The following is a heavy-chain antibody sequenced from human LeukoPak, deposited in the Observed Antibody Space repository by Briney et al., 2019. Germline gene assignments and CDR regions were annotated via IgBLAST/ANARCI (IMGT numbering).Heavy chain of an antibody. D-gene: IGHD4-17*01. V-gene: IGHV1-24*01. Sequence: PGASVKVSCKVSGYTLTELSMHWVRQAPGKGLEWMGGFDPEDGETIYAQKFQGRVTMTEDTSTDTAYMELSSLRSEDTAVYCCATEIMTTVTTGQFDYWGQGTLVTVSS. CDR1: GYTLTELS. CDR3: ATEIMTTVTTGQFDY. J-gene: IGHJ4*02. CDR2: FDPEDGET.